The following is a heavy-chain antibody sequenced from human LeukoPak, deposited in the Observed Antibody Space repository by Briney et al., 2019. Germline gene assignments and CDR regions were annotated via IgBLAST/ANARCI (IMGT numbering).Heavy chain of an antibody. V-gene: IGHV4-30-2*01. CDR2: IYHSGST. CDR1: GGSISSGGYY. CDR3: ARVVISSSWYNYYYYYGMDV. J-gene: IGHJ6*02. Sequence: PSETLSLTCTVSGGSISSGGYYWSWIRQPPGKGLEWIGYIYHSGSTYYNPSLKSRVTISVDRSRNQFSLKLSSVTAADTAVYYCARVVISSSWYNYYYYYGMDVWGQGTTVTVSS. D-gene: IGHD6-13*01.